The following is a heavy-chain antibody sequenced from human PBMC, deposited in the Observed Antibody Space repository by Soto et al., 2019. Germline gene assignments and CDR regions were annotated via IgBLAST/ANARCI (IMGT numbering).Heavy chain of an antibody. CDR1: GFTFSSYA. CDR2: ISGSGGST. Sequence: GESLKISCAASGFTFSSYAMSWVRQAPGKGLEWVSAISGSGGSTYYADSVKGRFTISRDNSKNTLYLQMNSLRAEDTAVYYCAKDLTTVVTPEAFDIWGQGTMVTVSS. D-gene: IGHD4-17*01. J-gene: IGHJ3*02. V-gene: IGHV3-23*01. CDR3: AKDLTTVVTPEAFDI.